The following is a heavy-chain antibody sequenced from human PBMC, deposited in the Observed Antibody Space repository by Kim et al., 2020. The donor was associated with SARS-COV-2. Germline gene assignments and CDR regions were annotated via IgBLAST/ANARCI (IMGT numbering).Heavy chain of an antibody. CDR3: ARVKGPDYDILTGYYIGGMDV. J-gene: IGHJ6*02. CDR2: ISSSSSYI. D-gene: IGHD3-9*01. CDR1: GFTFSSYS. V-gene: IGHV3-21*01. Sequence: GGSLRLSCAASGFTFSSYSMNWVRQAPGKGLEWVSSISSSSSYIYYADSVKGRFTISRDNAKNSLYLQMNSLRAEDTAVYYCARVKGPDYDILTGYYIGGMDVWGQGTTVTVS.